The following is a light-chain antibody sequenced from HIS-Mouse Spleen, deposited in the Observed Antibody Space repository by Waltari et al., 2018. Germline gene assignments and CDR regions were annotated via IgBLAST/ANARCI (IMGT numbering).Light chain of an antibody. J-gene: IGLJ2*01. CDR1: SSDVGGYNY. V-gene: IGLV2-14*03. Sequence: QSALTQPASVSGSPGQSITISCTGTSSDVGGYNYVSWYQQHPGKAPKRMIYDVSNRPSGVVNRVSGSKSGNTSSLTISGLQAEDEADYYCSSYTSSSTVVFGGGTKLTVL. CDR2: DVS. CDR3: SSYTSSSTVV.